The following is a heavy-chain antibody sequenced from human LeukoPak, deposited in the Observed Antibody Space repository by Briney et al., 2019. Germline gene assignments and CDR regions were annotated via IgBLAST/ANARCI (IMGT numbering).Heavy chain of an antibody. V-gene: IGHV3-23*01. D-gene: IGHD6-19*01. J-gene: IGHJ6*03. CDR2: ISAGGGST. CDR3: AKRTKYSSGWYYMDV. Sequence: GGSLRLSCAASGFTFSSSAMSWVRQAPGKGLEWVSAISAGGGSTYYADSVKGRFTISRDNSKNTLYLQMNSLRAEDTAVYYCAKRTKYSSGWYYMDVWGKGTTVTVS. CDR1: GFTFSSSA.